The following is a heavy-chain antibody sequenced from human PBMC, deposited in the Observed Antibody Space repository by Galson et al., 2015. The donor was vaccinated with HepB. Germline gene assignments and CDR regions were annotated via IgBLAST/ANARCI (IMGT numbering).Heavy chain of an antibody. J-gene: IGHJ4*02. CDR2: ISAYNGNT. D-gene: IGHD6-19*01. CDR1: GYTFTSYG. CDR3: ARESDIAVAGEFDY. Sequence: SVKVSCKASGYTFTSYGISWVRQAPGQGLEWMGWISAYNGNTNYAQKLQGRVTMTTDTSTSTAYMELRSLRSDDTAVYYCARESDIAVAGEFDYWGQGTLVTVSS. V-gene: IGHV1-18*04.